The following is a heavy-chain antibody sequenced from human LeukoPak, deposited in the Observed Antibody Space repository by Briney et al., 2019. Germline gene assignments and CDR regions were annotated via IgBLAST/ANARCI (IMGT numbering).Heavy chain of an antibody. Sequence: GGSLRLSCAASGFTFSSYAMHWVRQAPGKGLEWVAVISYDGSNEYYADSVKGRFTISRDNSKNTLYLQMNSLRAEDTAVYYCARDTGIAVAGTNELNYWGQGTLVTVSS. J-gene: IGHJ4*02. CDR2: ISYDGSNE. V-gene: IGHV3-30-3*01. D-gene: IGHD6-19*01. CDR3: ARDTGIAVAGTNELNY. CDR1: GFTFSSYA.